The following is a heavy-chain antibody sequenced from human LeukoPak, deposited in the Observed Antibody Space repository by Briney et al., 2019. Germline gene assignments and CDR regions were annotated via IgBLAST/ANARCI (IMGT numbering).Heavy chain of an antibody. J-gene: IGHJ4*02. CDR3: SREDGPFGGVRFDH. V-gene: IGHV1-18*01. D-gene: IGHD3-16*01. CDR2: ISANNGNT. CDR1: GYTFTAYG. Sequence: GASVKVSCKASGYTFTAYGISWVRQAPGQGLEWMGWISANNGNTNYAQKVQGRVTMTRDTSTSTAYMELRSLRYDDTAVYYCSREDGPFGGVRFDHWGQGTLVTVSS.